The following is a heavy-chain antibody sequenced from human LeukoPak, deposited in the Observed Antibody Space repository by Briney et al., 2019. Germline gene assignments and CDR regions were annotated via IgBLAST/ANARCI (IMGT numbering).Heavy chain of an antibody. CDR3: AKGRDYYDSSGLQPFDP. D-gene: IGHD3-22*01. V-gene: IGHV3-30*18. Sequence: SGGSLRLSCAASGFTFSSYGMHWVRQAPGKGLEWVSVISYDGSNKYYADSVKGRFTISRDNSKNTLYLQMNSLRAEDTAVYYCAKGRDYYDSSGLQPFDPWGQGTLVTVSS. J-gene: IGHJ5*02. CDR1: GFTFSSYG. CDR2: ISYDGSNK.